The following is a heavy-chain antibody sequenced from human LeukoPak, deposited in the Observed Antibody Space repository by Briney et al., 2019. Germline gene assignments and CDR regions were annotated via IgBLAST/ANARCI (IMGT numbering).Heavy chain of an antibody. D-gene: IGHD6-13*01. Sequence: SETLSLTCTVSGGSISSYYWSWIRQPPGKGLEWIGYIYYSGSTNYNPSLKSRVTISVDTSKNQLSLKLSSVTAADTAVYYCAREIAAAGTFYYYYMDVRGKGTTVTVSS. CDR3: AREIAAAGTFYYYYMDV. CDR2: IYYSGST. CDR1: GGSISSYY. J-gene: IGHJ6*03. V-gene: IGHV4-59*01.